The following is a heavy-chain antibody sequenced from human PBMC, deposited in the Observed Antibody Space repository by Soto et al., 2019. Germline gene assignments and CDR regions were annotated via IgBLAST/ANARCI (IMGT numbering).Heavy chain of an antibody. CDR1: GYTFTRYT. J-gene: IGHJ5*02. CDR3: ARGIATGQLDP. D-gene: IGHD2-15*01. Sequence: ASVKVSCKASGYTFTRYTMNWVRQAPGQRLEWMGWINPDNGDTKSSQKFQDRVIITRDTSASTAYMDLSSLRSEDTAVYYCARGIATGQLDPWGQGTLVTVSS. V-gene: IGHV1-3*01. CDR2: INPDNGDT.